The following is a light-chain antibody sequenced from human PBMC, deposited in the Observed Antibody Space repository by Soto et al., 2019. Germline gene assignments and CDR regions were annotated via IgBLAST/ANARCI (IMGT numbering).Light chain of an antibody. CDR1: RILFTTVNIKTY. J-gene: IGKJ1*01. CDR2: WAS. CDR3: HQYSGMTWT. Sequence: IVMPKFPASWLLSLGERPPTSCSSARILFTTVNIKTYLGGFQQKPDQPPKRLIYWASARESGVPDRFSGSGSGTDFTLTISSLQAEDVAVYYCHQYSGMTWTFGQGTRVEIK. V-gene: IGKV4-1*01.